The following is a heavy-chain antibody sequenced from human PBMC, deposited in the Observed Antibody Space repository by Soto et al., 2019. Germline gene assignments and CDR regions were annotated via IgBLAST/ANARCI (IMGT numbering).Heavy chain of an antibody. V-gene: IGHV1-18*01. J-gene: IGHJ6*03. Sequence: ASVKVSCKASGYTFTSYGISWVRQAPGQGLEWMGWISAYNGNTNYAQKLQGRVTMTTDTSTSTAYMELRSLRSDDTAVYYCARAGYSSSWYWRYYYYMDVWGKGTTVTVSS. D-gene: IGHD6-13*01. CDR3: ARAGYSSSWYWRYYYYMDV. CDR2: ISAYNGNT. CDR1: GYTFTSYG.